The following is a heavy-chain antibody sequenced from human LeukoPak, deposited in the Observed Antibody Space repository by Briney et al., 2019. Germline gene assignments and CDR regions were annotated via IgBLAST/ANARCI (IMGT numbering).Heavy chain of an antibody. CDR3: ARMTSSGWYGDSGWFDL. J-gene: IGHJ5*02. D-gene: IGHD6-19*01. Sequence: SETLSLTCTVSGGSISSYYWSWIRQPPGKGLEWIGYIYYSGSTNYNPSLKSRVTMSVDTSKNQFSLKLSSVTAADTAVYYCARMTSSGWYGDSGWFDLWGQGTLVTVSS. V-gene: IGHV4-59*12. CDR2: IYYSGST. CDR1: GGSISSYY.